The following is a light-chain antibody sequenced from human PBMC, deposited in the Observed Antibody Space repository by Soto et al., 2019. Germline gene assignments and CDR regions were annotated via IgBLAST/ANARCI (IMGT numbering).Light chain of an antibody. J-gene: IGLJ3*02. CDR1: SGHSNYA. CDR2: LNSNGSH. CDR3: QTWGTGPWV. V-gene: IGLV4-69*01. Sequence: QPVLTQSPSASASLGASVKLTCTLSSGHSNYAIAWHQQQPEKGPRCLMKLNSNGSHSKGDGIPDRFSGSSSGAERYRPISSLQSEDEADYYCQTWGTGPWVFGGGTKLTVL.